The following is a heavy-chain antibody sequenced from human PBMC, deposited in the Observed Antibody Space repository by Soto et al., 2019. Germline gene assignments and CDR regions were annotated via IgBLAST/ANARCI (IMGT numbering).Heavy chain of an antibody. D-gene: IGHD3-3*01. CDR3: ARATFWSGYYLYYYYYMDV. CDR1: GGSISSSSYY. J-gene: IGHJ6*03. CDR2: IYYSGST. V-gene: IGHV4-39*01. Sequence: SETLSLTCTVSGGSISSSSYYWGWIRQPPGKGLEWIGSIYYSGSTYYNPSLKSRVTISVDTSKNQFSLKLSSVTAADTAVYYCARATFWSGYYLYYYYYMDVWGKGTTVTVSS.